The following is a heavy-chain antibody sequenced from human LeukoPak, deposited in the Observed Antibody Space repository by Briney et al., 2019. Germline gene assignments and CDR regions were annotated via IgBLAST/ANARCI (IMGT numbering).Heavy chain of an antibody. V-gene: IGHV4-39*01. Sequence: SETLSLTCTVSGVSISSSNSYWGWIRQPPGKGLEWIGSIYYSGNTYYNASLKSQVSISIDTSKNQFSLRLTSVTAADTAVYYCAEPGITMIGGVWGKGTTVTISS. D-gene: IGHD3-10*02. J-gene: IGHJ6*04. CDR3: AEPGITMIGGV. CDR2: IYYSGNT. CDR1: GVSISSSNSY.